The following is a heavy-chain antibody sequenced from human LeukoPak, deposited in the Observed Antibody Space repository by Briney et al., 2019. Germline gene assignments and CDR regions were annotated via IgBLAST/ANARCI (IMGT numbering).Heavy chain of an antibody. Sequence: PGGSLRLSCEASGFTFSSYFMGWVRQTPEKGLEWVSLIYSGGSTYYADSVKGRFTISRDNSKNTLHLQMNSLRAEDTAVYYCARDTDYYGSRRHGYFDHWGQGTLVTVSS. J-gene: IGHJ1*01. CDR1: GFTFSSYF. D-gene: IGHD3-10*01. CDR2: IYSGGST. V-gene: IGHV3-66*01. CDR3: ARDTDYYGSRRHGYFDH.